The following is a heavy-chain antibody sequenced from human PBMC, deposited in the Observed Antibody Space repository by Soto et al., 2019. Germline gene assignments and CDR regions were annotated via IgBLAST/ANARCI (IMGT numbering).Heavy chain of an antibody. Sequence: GGSLRLSCAASGFTFSSYAMHWVRQAPGKGLEWVAVISYDGSNKYYADSVKGRYTISRDNSKNTLFLQMSSLRAEDTAVYYCARGTSSLTRFDYWGQGTLVTVSS. CDR3: ARGTSSLTRFDY. CDR2: ISYDGSNK. J-gene: IGHJ4*02. D-gene: IGHD2-2*01. V-gene: IGHV3-30-3*01. CDR1: GFTFSSYA.